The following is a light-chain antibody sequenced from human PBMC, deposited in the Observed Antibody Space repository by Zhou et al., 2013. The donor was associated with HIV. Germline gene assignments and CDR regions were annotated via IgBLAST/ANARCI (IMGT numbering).Light chain of an antibody. Sequence: EVVMTQSPSTLSVSPGERVTLSCRASQSVFSNLAWYQQKTGQAPSLLIYDTSIRATGVPARFSGSGSGTDFTLTISRLEPEDFAVYYCQQLGSSLTFGGGTRVEIK. J-gene: IGKJ4*01. CDR3: QQLGSSLT. CDR2: DTS. V-gene: IGKV3-15*01. CDR1: QSVFSN.